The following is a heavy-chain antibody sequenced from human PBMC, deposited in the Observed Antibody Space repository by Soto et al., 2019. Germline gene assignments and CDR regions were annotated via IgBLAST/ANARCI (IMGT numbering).Heavy chain of an antibody. CDR2: IIPIFGTA. J-gene: IGHJ4*02. D-gene: IGHD2-15*01. V-gene: IGHV1-69*13. CDR1: GGTFSSYA. CDR3: ARAFSGWFHFDY. Sequence: FSVKVSCKASGGTFSSYAISWVRQAPGQGLEWMGGIIPIFGTANYAQKFQGRVTITADESTSTAYMELSSLRSEDTAVYYCARAFSGWFHFDYWGQGTLVTVSS.